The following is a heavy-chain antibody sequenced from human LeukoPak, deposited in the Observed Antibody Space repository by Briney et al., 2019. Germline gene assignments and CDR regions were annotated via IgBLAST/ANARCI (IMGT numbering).Heavy chain of an antibody. CDR3: ATQTPGGGSGSYYHNWFDP. CDR1: GGSFSGYY. CDR2: INHSGST. D-gene: IGHD3-10*01. V-gene: IGHV4-34*01. Sequence: PSETLSLTCAVYGGSFSGYYWSLFRQPPGKGLEWVWEINHSGSTNYNPSLKSRVTISVDTSKNQVSLKLSSVTAADTAGYYCATQTPGGGSGSYYHNWFDPWGQGTLVTVSS. J-gene: IGHJ5*02.